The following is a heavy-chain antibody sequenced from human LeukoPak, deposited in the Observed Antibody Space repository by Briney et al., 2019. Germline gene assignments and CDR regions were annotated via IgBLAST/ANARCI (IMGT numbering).Heavy chain of an antibody. J-gene: IGHJ6*02. D-gene: IGHD2-21*02. CDR2: IYSAGAT. CDR1: GFTVSDNC. CDR3: SRDSLSSCGGDCYSGLDV. V-gene: IGHV3-66*01. Sequence: GGSLRLSCAASGFTVSDNCMTWVRQAPGKGLEWVSSIYSAGATHYAESVKGRFTISRDNAKNTLYLQMNSLRAEDTAVYYCSRDSLSSCGGDCYSGLDVWGQGTTVTVSS.